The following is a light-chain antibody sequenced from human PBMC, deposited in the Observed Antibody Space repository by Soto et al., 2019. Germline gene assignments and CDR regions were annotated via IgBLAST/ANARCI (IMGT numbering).Light chain of an antibody. CDR3: TSHTTTSPPVL. CDR2: DVR. V-gene: IGLV2-14*03. Sequence: QSALTQPASVSGSPGQSITISCTGTSSDVGAFNFVSWYQQHPGKAPKLMIYDVRHRPSGVSDRFSGSKSGNTASLTIYGLQAEDEADHYCTSHTTTSPPVLFGGGTKLTVL. CDR1: SSDVGAFNF. J-gene: IGLJ2*01.